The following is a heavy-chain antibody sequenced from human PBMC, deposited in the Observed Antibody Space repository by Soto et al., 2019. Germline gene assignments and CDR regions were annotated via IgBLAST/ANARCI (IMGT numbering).Heavy chain of an antibody. Sequence: SETLSLTCTVSGDSISSSTYYWGWIRQPPGKGLEWIGFIYNSGRTHYNPSLKSRVTISVDTSKNQISLKVTSVTATDTAVYYCVRHLDFYSSYSDYWGQGALVTVSS. V-gene: IGHV4-39*01. J-gene: IGHJ4*02. CDR2: IYNSGRT. CDR3: VRHLDFYSSYSDY. CDR1: GDSISSSTYY. D-gene: IGHD3-3*01.